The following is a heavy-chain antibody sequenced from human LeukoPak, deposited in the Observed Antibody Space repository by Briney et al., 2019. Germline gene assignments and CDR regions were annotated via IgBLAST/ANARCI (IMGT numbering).Heavy chain of an antibody. V-gene: IGHV1-8*03. CDR2: MNPXXGNX. CDR1: GYTFTSYD. CDR3: AXXXXXXXXCSSTSXXXXXYFDL. D-gene: IGHD2-2*01. J-gene: IGHJ2*01. Sequence: ASVKVSCKASGYTFTSYDINWVRQATGQGLEWMGWMNPXXGNXXYAQKFQGRVTITRNTSISTAYMELSSLRSEDTAVYYCAXXXXXXXXCSSTSXXXXXYFDLWGRGTLVTVSS.